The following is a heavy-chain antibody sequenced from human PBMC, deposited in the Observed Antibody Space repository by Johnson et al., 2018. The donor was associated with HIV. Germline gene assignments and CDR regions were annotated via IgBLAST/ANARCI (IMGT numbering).Heavy chain of an antibody. CDR2: ISYDGSNK. CDR1: GFTFSSYA. D-gene: IGHD4-23*01. Sequence: QVQLVESGGGVVQPGRSLRLSCAASGFTFSSYAMHWVRQAPGKGLEWVAVISYDGSNKYYADSVKGRFTISRDNSKNTLYLQMNSLRAEDTAVYYCARETDGGNSGAFDIWGQGTMVTVSS. V-gene: IGHV3-30*04. CDR3: ARETDGGNSGAFDI. J-gene: IGHJ3*02.